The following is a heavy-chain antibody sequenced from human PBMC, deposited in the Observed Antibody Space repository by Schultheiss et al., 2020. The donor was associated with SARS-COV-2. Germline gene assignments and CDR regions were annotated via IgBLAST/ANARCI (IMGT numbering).Heavy chain of an antibody. V-gene: IGHV3-7*01. Sequence: GGSLRLSCAASGFTFSSYAMSWVRQAPGKGLEWVANIKQGGSEKYYVDSVKGRFTISRENAKNSLYLQMNSLRAEDTTVYYCARDGLSGSYGYYGMDVWGQGTTVTVAS. CDR1: GFTFSSYA. CDR3: ARDGLSGSYGYYGMDV. D-gene: IGHD1-26*01. CDR2: IKQGGSEK. J-gene: IGHJ6*02.